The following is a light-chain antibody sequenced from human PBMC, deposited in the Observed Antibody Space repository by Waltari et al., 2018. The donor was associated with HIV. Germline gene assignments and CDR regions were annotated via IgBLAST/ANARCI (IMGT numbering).Light chain of an antibody. CDR1: SSDVGGYDS. J-gene: IGLJ3*02. CDR3: CSYAGTYTYVL. CDR2: EVI. V-gene: IGLV2-11*01. Sequence: QSALTQPRSVSGSPGQSVTISCTGTSSDVGGYDSVSWYLQHPGKVPKLIIDEVIKRPSWVPDRFSGSKSGNTASLTISGLQTEDEADYFCCSYAGTYTYVLFGGGTKLTVL.